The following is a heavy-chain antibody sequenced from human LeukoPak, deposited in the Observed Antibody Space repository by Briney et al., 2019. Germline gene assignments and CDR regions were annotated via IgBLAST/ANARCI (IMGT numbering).Heavy chain of an antibody. CDR1: GGSISSYY. CDR3: ARSSDSSGYYGGGIIDY. D-gene: IGHD6-19*01. V-gene: IGHV4-4*07. J-gene: IGHJ4*02. Sequence: SETLSLTCTVSGGSISSYYWSWIRQPAGKGLEWIGRIYTSGSTNYNPSLKSRVTMSVDTSKNQFSLKLSSVTAADAAVYCCARSSDSSGYYGGGIIDYWGQGTLVTVSS. CDR2: IYTSGST.